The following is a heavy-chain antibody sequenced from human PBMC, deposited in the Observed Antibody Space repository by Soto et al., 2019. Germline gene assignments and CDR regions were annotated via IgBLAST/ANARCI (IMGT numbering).Heavy chain of an antibody. D-gene: IGHD5-18*01. J-gene: IGHJ6*02. Sequence: ASVKVSCKASGYTFTGYYMHWVRQAPGQGLEWMGWINPNSGGTNYAQKFQGWVTMTGDTSISTAYMELSRLRSDDTAVYYCARDLVYEGDTAMAYGMDVWGQGTTVTVSS. CDR1: GYTFTGYY. CDR3: ARDLVYEGDTAMAYGMDV. CDR2: INPNSGGT. V-gene: IGHV1-2*04.